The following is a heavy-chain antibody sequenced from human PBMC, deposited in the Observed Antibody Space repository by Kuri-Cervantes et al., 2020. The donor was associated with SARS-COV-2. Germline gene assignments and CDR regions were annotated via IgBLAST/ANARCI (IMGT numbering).Heavy chain of an antibody. Sequence: GESLKISCAASGFTFDDYAMHWVRQAPGKGLEWVSLISGDGGSTYYADSVKGRFTISRDNSKNSLYLQMNSLRTEDTALYYCAKVPTEYNWNDDVGAFDIWGQGTMVTVSS. D-gene: IGHD1-1*01. CDR1: GFTFDDYA. J-gene: IGHJ3*02. CDR2: ISGDGGST. V-gene: IGHV3-43*02. CDR3: AKVPTEYNWNDDVGAFDI.